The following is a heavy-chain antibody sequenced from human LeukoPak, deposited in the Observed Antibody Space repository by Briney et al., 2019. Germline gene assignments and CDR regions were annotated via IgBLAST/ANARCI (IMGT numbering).Heavy chain of an antibody. V-gene: IGHV1-69*01. CDR3: ARAVVVVPAVGPLNWFDP. J-gene: IGHJ5*02. Sequence: SVKVFCKASGGTFSSYAISWVRQAPGQGLEWMGGIIPIFGTANYAQKFQGRGTLTAEEFTSKDYMELSSLRSEGTAVYYCARAVVVVPAVGPLNWFDPWGQGTLVTVSS. CDR1: GGTFSSYA. CDR2: IIPIFGTA. D-gene: IGHD2-2*01.